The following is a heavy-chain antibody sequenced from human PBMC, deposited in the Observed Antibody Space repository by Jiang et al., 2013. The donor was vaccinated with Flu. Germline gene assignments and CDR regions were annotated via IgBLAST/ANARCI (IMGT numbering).Heavy chain of an antibody. CDR3: ARGNSAGVPALGPDYYYMDV. D-gene: IGHD3-10*01. CDR2: MNPYNDNT. J-gene: IGHJ6*03. V-gene: IGHV1-8*01. CDR1: GYTFTTYD. Sequence: SGAEVKKPGASVKVSCKASGYTFTTYDLNWVRQAPGQGLEWMGWMNPYNDNTVYAQKFQGRITMTRNTSITTAYMELSSLRSEDTAIYYCARGNSAGVPALGPDYYYMDVWGKGTTITVSS.